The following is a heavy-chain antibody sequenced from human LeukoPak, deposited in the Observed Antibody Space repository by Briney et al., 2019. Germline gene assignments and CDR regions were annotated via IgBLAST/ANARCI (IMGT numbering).Heavy chain of an antibody. J-gene: IGHJ4*02. CDR3: AKALDVRATGPYVH. CDR2: ISGSGGST. CDR1: GFTFSSYA. Sequence: SGGSLRLSCAGSGFTFSSYAMSWVRQAPGKGLEWVSAISGSGGSTYYADSVKGRFTISRDNSKNTLYLQMNSLRAEDTAVYYCAKALDVRATGPYVHWGQGTLVTVSS. V-gene: IGHV3-23*01. D-gene: IGHD1-26*01.